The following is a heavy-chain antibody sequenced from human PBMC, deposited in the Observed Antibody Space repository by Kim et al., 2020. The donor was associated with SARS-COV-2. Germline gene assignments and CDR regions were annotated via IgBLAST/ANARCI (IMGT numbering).Heavy chain of an antibody. CDR2: IIPIFGTA. D-gene: IGHD3-10*01. V-gene: IGHV1-69*13. CDR1: GGTFSSYA. Sequence: SVKVSCKASGGTFSSYAISWVRQAPGQGLEWMGGIIPIFGTANYAQKFQGRVTITADESTSTAYMELSSLRSEDTAVYYCARDGSGSYPNLFYGMDVWGQGTTVTVSS. J-gene: IGHJ6*02. CDR3: ARDGSGSYPNLFYGMDV.